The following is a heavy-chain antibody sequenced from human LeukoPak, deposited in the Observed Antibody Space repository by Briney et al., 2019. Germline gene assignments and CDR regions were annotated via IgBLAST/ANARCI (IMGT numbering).Heavy chain of an antibody. Sequence: SETLSLTCTVSGGSITNYYWSWIRQPPGKGLEWIGFSYYNGNTNYNPSLKSRVTMSVDTSKNQFSLKLSSVTAADTAVYYCARERSGSYYPMGGDRGARYYYYYMDVWGKGTTVTISS. CDR3: ARERSGSYYPMGGDRGARYYYYYMDV. D-gene: IGHD1-26*01. CDR2: SYYNGNT. CDR1: GGSITNYY. J-gene: IGHJ6*03. V-gene: IGHV4-59*12.